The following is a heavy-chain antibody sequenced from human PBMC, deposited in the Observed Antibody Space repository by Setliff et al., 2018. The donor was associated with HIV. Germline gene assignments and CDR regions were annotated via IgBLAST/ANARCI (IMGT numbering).Heavy chain of an antibody. V-gene: IGHV4-59*01. D-gene: IGHD3-22*01. CDR1: GGSITSYS. Sequence: SETLSLTCSVSGGSITSYSWNWIRHVPGKEVEWIGNIYYGRRANHKPSLKSRVTISADWHRNQFSLELRSVTAADTAVYYCARDFTYDNRGSLTRFAMDVWAQGITVTVSS. CDR3: ARDFTYDNRGSLTRFAMDV. J-gene: IGHJ6*02. CDR2: IYYGRRA.